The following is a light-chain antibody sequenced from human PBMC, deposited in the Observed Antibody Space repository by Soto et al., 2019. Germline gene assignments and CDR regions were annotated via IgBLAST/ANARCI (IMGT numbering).Light chain of an antibody. CDR1: QTIIRY. V-gene: IGKV1-39*01. CDR2: AAS. J-gene: IGKJ1*01. Sequence: DIQMTQSPSSLSASIGDRVTITCRASQTIIRYLNWYQQKPGKAPRLLIYAASSLQSGVPSRFSGSGSGTDFTLTVGSLQPEDFATYYCQQSYKSPRTFGQGTRWKSN. CDR3: QQSYKSPRT.